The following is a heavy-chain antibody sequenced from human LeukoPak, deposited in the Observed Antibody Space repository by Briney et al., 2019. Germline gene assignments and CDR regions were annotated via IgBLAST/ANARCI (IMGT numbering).Heavy chain of an antibody. CDR2: INPNSGGT. CDR3: ARGQRGYSYGYRGN. J-gene: IGHJ4*02. CDR1: GGTFSSYA. V-gene: IGHV1-2*06. D-gene: IGHD5-18*01. Sequence: WASVKVSCKASGGTFSSYAISWVRQAPGQGLEWMGRINPNSGGTNYAQKFQGRVTMTRDTSISTAYMELSRLRSDDTAVYYCARGQRGYSYGYRGNWGQGTLVTVSS.